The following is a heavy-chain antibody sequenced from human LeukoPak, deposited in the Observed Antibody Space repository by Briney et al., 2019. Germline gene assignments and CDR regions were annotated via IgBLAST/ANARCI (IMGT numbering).Heavy chain of an antibody. CDR2: IYNSGSKT. V-gene: IGHV3-23*05. CDR1: GFSFSTYS. J-gene: IGHJ4*02. D-gene: IGHD2-2*01. CDR3: ARVGRRKDIVVVPAANPLDY. Sequence: PGGSLRLSCTASGFSFSTYSMTWVRQGPGKGLEWVSSIYNSGSKTFYADSVKGRFTISRDNSKNTLYLQMNSLRAEDTAVYYCARVGRRKDIVVVPAANPLDYWGQGTLVTVSS.